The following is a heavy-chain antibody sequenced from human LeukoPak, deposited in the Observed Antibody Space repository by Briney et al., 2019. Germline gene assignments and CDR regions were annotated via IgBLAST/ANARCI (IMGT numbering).Heavy chain of an antibody. CDR1: GYTFSNYG. J-gene: IGHJ4*02. D-gene: IGHD3-3*01. CDR2: ISAYNINT. Sequence: GASVKVSCKASGYTFSNYGISWVRQAPGQGLEWMGWISAYNINTNFAQKLQGRVTMTSDTSTNTAYMELSSLRSEDTAVYYCARDKPYFWSGNGGDWGQGTLVTVSS. CDR3: ARDKPYFWSGNGGD. V-gene: IGHV1-18*01.